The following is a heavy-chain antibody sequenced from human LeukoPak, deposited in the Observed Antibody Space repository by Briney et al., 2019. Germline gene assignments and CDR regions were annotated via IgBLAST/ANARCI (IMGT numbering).Heavy chain of an antibody. CDR1: GFTFSNSD. J-gene: IGHJ5*02. Sequence: GGSLRLSCATSGFTFSNSDMSWVRQAPGKGLEWVSSITTTSSYIYYADSVRGRFTISRDNAKNSLYLHMDSLRAEDTAVYYCARSGCPGGSCYLRYSWLDLWGRGTLVTVSS. D-gene: IGHD2-15*01. CDR2: ITTTSSYI. CDR3: ARSGCPGGSCYLRYSWLDL. V-gene: IGHV3-21*01.